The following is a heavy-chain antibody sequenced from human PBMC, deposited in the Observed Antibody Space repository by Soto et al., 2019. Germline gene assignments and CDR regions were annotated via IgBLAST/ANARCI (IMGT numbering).Heavy chain of an antibody. V-gene: IGHV1-2*04. CDR1: GYTFTGYY. D-gene: IGHD2-2*01. J-gene: IGHJ6*02. Sequence: AASVKVSCKASGYTFTGYYMHWVRQAPGQGLEWKGWINPNSGGTNYAQKFQGWVTMTRDTSISTAYMELSRLRSDDTAVYYCARVRVGGYCSSTSCYAGENGYYYYGMDVWGQGTTVTVSS. CDR2: INPNSGGT. CDR3: ARVRVGGYCSSTSCYAGENGYYYYGMDV.